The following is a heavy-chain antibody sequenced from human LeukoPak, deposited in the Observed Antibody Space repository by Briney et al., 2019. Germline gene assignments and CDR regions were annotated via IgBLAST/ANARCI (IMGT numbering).Heavy chain of an antibody. Sequence: ASVKVSCKASGYTFTSYAMKWVRQAPGQGLEWMGWINTNTGNPTYAQGFTGRFVFSLDTSVSTAYLQISSLKAEDTAVYYCARARRRGYSYNDAFDIWGQGTMVTVSS. CDR3: ARARRRGYSYNDAFDI. CDR2: INTNTGNP. D-gene: IGHD5-18*01. J-gene: IGHJ3*02. CDR1: GYTFTSYA. V-gene: IGHV7-4-1*02.